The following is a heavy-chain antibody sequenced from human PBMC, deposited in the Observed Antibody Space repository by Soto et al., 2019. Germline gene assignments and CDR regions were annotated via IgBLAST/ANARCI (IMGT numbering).Heavy chain of an antibody. CDR1: GGSISSSSYY. Sequence: SETLSLTCPVSGGSISSSSYYWGWIRQPPGKGLEWIGSIYYSGSTYYNPSLKSRVTISVDTSKNQFPLKLSSVTAADTAVYYCARPYCSSTSCYPRGWFDPWGQGTLVTVSS. CDR2: IYYSGST. D-gene: IGHD2-2*01. CDR3: ARPYCSSTSCYPRGWFDP. V-gene: IGHV4-39*01. J-gene: IGHJ5*02.